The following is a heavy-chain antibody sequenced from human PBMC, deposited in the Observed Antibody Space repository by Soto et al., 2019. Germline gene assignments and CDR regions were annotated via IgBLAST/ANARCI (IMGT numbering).Heavy chain of an antibody. CDR2: ISGSGGST. J-gene: IGHJ6*03. Sequence: GGSLRLSCAASGFTFSSYAMSWVRQAPGKGLEWVSAISGSGGSTYYADSVKGRFTISRDNSKNTLYLQMNSLRAEDTAVYYCAKDGRLWFGEFRYYYYYMDVWGKGTTVTVSS. V-gene: IGHV3-23*01. D-gene: IGHD3-10*01. CDR3: AKDGRLWFGEFRYYYYYMDV. CDR1: GFTFSSYA.